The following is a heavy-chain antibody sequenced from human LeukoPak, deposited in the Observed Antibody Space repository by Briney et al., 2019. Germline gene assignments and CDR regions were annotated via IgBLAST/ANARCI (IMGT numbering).Heavy chain of an antibody. CDR3: ARGDMVRGLYYMDV. CDR1: GGSISSYY. D-gene: IGHD3-10*01. CDR2: IYTSGST. Sequence: SETLSLTCTVSGGSISSYYWSWIRQPAGKGLEWIGRIYTSGSTNYNPSLKSRVTMSVDTSKNQFSLKLSSVTAADTAVYYCARGDMVRGLYYMDVWGRGTTVTVSS. J-gene: IGHJ6*03. V-gene: IGHV4-4*07.